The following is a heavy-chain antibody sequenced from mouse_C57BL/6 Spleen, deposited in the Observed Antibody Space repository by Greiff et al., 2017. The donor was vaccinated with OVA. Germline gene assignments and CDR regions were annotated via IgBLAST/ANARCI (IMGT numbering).Heavy chain of an antibody. CDR2: ISYSGST. CDR3: ATSYPGGYYAMDY. J-gene: IGHJ4*01. V-gene: IGHV3-1*01. CDR1: GSSITSGYD. D-gene: IGHD2-12*01. Sequence: EVQGVESGPGMVKPSQSLSLTCTVTGSSITSGYDWHWIRHFPGNKLEWMGYISYSGSTNYNPSLKSRISITHDTSKNHFFLKLNSVTTEDTATYYCATSYPGGYYAMDYWGQGTSVTVSS.